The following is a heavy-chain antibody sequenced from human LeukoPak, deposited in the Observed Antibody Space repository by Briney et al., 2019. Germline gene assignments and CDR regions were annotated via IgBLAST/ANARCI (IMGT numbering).Heavy chain of an antibody. Sequence: SETLSLTCTVSGGSISSSSYYWGWNRQPPGKGLEWIGSIYYSGSTYYNPSLKSRVTISVDTSKNQFSLKLSSVTAADTAVYYCASLQYSSGWPFDYWGQGTLVTVSS. CDR2: IYYSGST. J-gene: IGHJ4*02. CDR1: GGSISSSSYY. CDR3: ASLQYSSGWPFDY. D-gene: IGHD6-19*01. V-gene: IGHV4-39*01.